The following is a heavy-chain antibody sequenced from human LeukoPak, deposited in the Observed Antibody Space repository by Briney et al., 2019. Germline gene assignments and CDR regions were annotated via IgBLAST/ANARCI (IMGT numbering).Heavy chain of an antibody. V-gene: IGHV3-23*01. CDR2: ISGSGGST. D-gene: IGHD3-3*01. J-gene: IGHJ4*02. Sequence: GGSLRLSCAASGFTFSSYAMSWVRQAPGKGLEWVSAISGSGGSTYYADSVKGRFTISRDNSKNTLYLQMNSLRAEDTAVYYCAKDLNPCDFWSGHDYWGQGTLVTVSS. CDR1: GFTFSSYA. CDR3: AKDLNPCDFWSGHDY.